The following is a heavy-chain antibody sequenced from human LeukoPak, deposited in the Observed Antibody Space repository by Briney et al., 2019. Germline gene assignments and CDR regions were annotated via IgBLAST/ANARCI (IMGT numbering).Heavy chain of an antibody. Sequence: GGSMRLSCAASGLAFSAYKMHWVRQAPRTGLVWVPRISTDGYTTDYADFVQGRFTASRDNTRNTWSLEMNSLRAEDTAVYYCVVGGSPGYWGQGTLVTVSS. V-gene: IGHV3-74*01. D-gene: IGHD2-15*01. CDR3: VVGGSPGY. J-gene: IGHJ4*02. CDR1: GLAFSAYK. CDR2: ISTDGYTT.